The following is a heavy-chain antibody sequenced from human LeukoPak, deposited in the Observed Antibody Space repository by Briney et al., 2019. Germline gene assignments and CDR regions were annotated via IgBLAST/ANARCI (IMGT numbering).Heavy chain of an antibody. CDR2: IYSSGST. Sequence: SETLSLTCTVSGGSINNYYWTWIRQPAGKGLEWIGRIYSSGSTDYNLSLKSRVTLSVDTSKNHFSLELSYVTAADTAMYYCARDSSANYFDYWGQRTLVTVSS. CDR3: ARDSSANYFDY. V-gene: IGHV4-4*07. CDR1: GGSINNYY. J-gene: IGHJ4*02.